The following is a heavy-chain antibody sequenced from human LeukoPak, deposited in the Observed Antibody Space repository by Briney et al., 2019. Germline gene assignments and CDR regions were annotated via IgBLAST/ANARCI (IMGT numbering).Heavy chain of an antibody. CDR1: GGSISSSSYS. V-gene: IGHV4-39*01. CDR2: IYYSGST. D-gene: IGHD3-10*01. Sequence: PSDTLSLTCTVSGGSISSSSYSWGWIRQPPGKGLEWIGSIYYSGSTYYNPSLKSRVTISVDTSQNQFPLRLSSVTAADTAVYYCARRSGSYYSSHFQHWGQGTLVTVSS. J-gene: IGHJ1*01. CDR3: ARRSGSYYSSHFQH.